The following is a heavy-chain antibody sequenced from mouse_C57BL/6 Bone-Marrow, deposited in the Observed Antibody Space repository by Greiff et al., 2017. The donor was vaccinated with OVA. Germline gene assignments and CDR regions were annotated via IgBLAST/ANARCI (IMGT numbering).Heavy chain of an antibody. CDR1: GYTFTDYY. J-gene: IGHJ1*03. Sequence: EVQLQQSGPVLVKPGASVKMSCKASGYTFTDYYMNWVKQSHGKSLEWIGVINPYNGGTSYNQKFKGKATLTVDKSSSTAYMELNSLTSEDSAVYYCARPLITTVVATYWYFDVWGTGTTVTVSS. CDR3: ARPLITTVVATYWYFDV. D-gene: IGHD1-1*01. CDR2: INPYNGGT. V-gene: IGHV1-19*01.